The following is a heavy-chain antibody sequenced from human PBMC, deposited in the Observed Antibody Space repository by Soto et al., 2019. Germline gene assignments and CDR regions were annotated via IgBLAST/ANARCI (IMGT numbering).Heavy chain of an antibody. V-gene: IGHV3-23*01. CDR1: GFTFNNND. CDR2: ISGSAGIT. Sequence: GGSLRLSCAVSGFTFNNNDVSWVRQAPGQGLEWVSAISGSAGITFYADSVKGRFTISRDNSKSILYLQMSSLRAEDTAVYYCGKVTGTSHESSGYNGGGKGTRAPVSP. CDR3: GKVTGTSHESSGYNG. J-gene: IGHJ6*04. D-gene: IGHD3-22*01.